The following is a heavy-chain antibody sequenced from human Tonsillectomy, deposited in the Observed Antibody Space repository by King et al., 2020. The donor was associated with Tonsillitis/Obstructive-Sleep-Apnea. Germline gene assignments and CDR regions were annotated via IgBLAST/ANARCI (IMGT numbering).Heavy chain of an antibody. D-gene: IGHD2-2*01. CDR3: TTDLIVPVLIKVFDI. J-gene: IGHJ3*02. V-gene: IGHV3-15*07. Sequence: VQLVESGGGLVKPGGSLRLSCAASGFIFTNAWMNWVRQAPGKGLEWVGRIKSKSDGGTTHYAAPVKGRFTISRDDSKNRLYLQMNSLKTEDTAVYYCTTDLIVPVLIKVFDIGAQDTMPPVSS. CDR1: GFIFTNAW. CDR2: IKSKSDGGTT.